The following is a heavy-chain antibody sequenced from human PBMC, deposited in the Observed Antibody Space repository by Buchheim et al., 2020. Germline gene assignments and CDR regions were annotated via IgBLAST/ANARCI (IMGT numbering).Heavy chain of an antibody. CDR1: GGSISSGGYY. D-gene: IGHD2-21*02. CDR2: IYYSGST. J-gene: IGHJ6*03. Sequence: QVQLQESGPGLVKPSQPLSLTCTVSGGSISSGGYYWSWIRQHPGKGLEWIGYIYYSGSTYYNPSLKSRVTISVDTSKNQFSLKLSSVTAADTAVYYCARAQGDCCGDCYSRGDYYYYYMDVWGKGTT. V-gene: IGHV4-31*03. CDR3: ARAQGDCCGDCYSRGDYYYYYMDV.